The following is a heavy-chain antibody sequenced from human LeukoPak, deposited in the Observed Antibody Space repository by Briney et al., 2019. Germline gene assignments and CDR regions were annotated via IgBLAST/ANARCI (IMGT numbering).Heavy chain of an antibody. V-gene: IGHV3-53*01. CDR3: ARGTARAFDY. Sequence: GGSLRLSCAASGFIVSSNYMSWVRQAPGKGLEWVSVIYSGGGTYYADSVKDRFTISRDTSKNTLYPQTNSLRAEDTAVYYCARGTARAFDYGGQGTLVTVSS. J-gene: IGHJ4*02. CDR1: GFIVSSNY. CDR2: IYSGGGT. D-gene: IGHD2-2*01.